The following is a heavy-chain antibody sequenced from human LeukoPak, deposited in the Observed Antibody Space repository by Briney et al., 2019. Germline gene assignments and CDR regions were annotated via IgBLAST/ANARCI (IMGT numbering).Heavy chain of an antibody. CDR2: ISSSSSTI. CDR1: GFTFSHYG. CDR3: ARRVTPNSFDY. Sequence: GGSLRLSCAASGFTFSHYGMNWVRQAPGKGLEWVSYISSSSSTIYYADSVKGRFTISRDNAKNSLYLQMNSLRAEDTAVYYCARRVTPNSFDYWGQGTLVTVSS. J-gene: IGHJ4*02. V-gene: IGHV3-48*01. D-gene: IGHD2-21*02.